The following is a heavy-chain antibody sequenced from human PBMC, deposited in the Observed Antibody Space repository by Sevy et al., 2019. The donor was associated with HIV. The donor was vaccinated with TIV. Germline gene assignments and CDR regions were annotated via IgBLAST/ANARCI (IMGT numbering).Heavy chain of an antibody. CDR1: GFTVNDKY. CDR2: IFSSGST. V-gene: IGHV3-66*02. CDR3: VSLFLSYSSGWSYFDY. J-gene: IGHJ4*02. D-gene: IGHD6-19*01. Sequence: GGYLRLSCAISGFTVNDKYIIWVRQAPGKGLEWVSVIFSSGSTYYADSAKGRFTISRDNSKNTVDLQMNSVRAEDTAVYYCVSLFLSYSSGWSYFDYWGQGTLVTVSS.